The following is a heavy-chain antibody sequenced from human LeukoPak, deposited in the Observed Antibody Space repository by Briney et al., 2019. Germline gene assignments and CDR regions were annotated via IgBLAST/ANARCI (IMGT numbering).Heavy chain of an antibody. CDR1: GYTFTGYY. CDR2: INPNSGGT. Sequence: EASVKVSCKASGYTFTGYYMHWVRQAPGQGLEWMGWINPNSGGTNYAQKFQGRVTMTRDTSISIAYMELSRLRSDDTAVYYCARDPGIVGDLDPWGQGTLVTVSS. D-gene: IGHD1-26*01. V-gene: IGHV1-2*02. J-gene: IGHJ5*02. CDR3: ARDPGIVGDLDP.